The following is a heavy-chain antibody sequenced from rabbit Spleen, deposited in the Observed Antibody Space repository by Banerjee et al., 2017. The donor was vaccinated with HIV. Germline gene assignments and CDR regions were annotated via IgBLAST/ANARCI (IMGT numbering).Heavy chain of an antibody. D-gene: IGHD2-1*01. Sequence: VESGGDLVKPEGSLTLPCTASGFSFCSSYWICWVRQAPGKGLEWIACIYAGSSGSTDYASWAKGRFTNSKSSSTTVTLQMNSLTAADTASYSCARYDNSIGDLDLWGPGTLVTVS. V-gene: IGHV1S45*01. J-gene: IGHJ4*01. CDR3: ARYDNSIGDLDL. CDR2: IYAGSSGST. CDR1: GFSFCSSYW.